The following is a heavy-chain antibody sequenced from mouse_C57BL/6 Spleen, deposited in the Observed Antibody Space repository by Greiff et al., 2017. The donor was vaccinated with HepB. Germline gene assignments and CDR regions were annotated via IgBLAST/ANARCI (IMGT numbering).Heavy chain of an antibody. CDR3: ARSGYLWYFDV. V-gene: IGHV5-17*01. CDR1: GFTFSDYG. J-gene: IGHJ1*03. D-gene: IGHD1-3*01. CDR2: ISSGSSTI. Sequence: EVNVVESGGGLVKPGGSLKLSCAASGFTFSDYGMHWVRQAPEKGLEWVAYISSGSSTIYYADTVKGRFTISRDNAKNTLFLQMTSLRSEDTAMYYCARSGYLWYFDVWGTGTTVTVSS.